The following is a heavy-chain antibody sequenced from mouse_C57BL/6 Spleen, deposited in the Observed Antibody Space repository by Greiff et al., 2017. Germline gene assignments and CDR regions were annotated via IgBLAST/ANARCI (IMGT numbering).Heavy chain of an antibody. CDR1: GYTFTDYY. CDR3: ARTTVPGYFDV. V-gene: IGHV1-76*01. CDR2: IYPGSGNT. D-gene: IGHD1-1*01. Sequence: QVQLQQSGAELVRPGASVKLSCKASGYTFTDYYINWVKQRPGQGLEWIARIYPGSGNTYYNEKFKGKATLTAEKSSSTAYMQLSSLTSEDSAVYFCARTTVPGYFDVWGTGTTVTVSS. J-gene: IGHJ1*03.